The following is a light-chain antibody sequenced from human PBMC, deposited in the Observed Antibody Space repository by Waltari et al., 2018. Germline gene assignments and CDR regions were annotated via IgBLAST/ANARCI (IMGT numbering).Light chain of an antibody. CDR3: MQALQTPLT. CDR1: QSLLHINGYNY. V-gene: IGKV2-28*01. J-gene: IGKJ4*01. CDR2: LGS. Sequence: DIVLTQSPLTLPVTPVEPASISCRSSQSLLHINGYNYLYWYLQKPGQSPHLLIYLGSNRASGVPDRFSGSGSGTDFTLKISRVEAEDVGVYYCMQALQTPLTFGGGTKVEIK.